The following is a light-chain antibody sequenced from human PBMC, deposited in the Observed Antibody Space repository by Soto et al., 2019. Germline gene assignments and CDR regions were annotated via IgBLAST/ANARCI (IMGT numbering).Light chain of an antibody. V-gene: IGKV1-27*01. CDR1: QGISNY. CDR2: AAS. Sequence: DIQMTQSPSSLSASVGDRVTITCRASQGISNYLAWYQQKPGKVPKLLIYAASTLQSGVPSRFSGSGSGTDFTLTISSLPTEDVATYYWQKYNSAPRTFGQGTKVEIK. CDR3: QKYNSAPRT. J-gene: IGKJ1*01.